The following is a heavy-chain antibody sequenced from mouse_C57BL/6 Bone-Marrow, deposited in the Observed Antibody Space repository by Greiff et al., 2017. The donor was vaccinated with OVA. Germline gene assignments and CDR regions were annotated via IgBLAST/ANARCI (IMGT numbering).Heavy chain of an antibody. J-gene: IGHJ2*01. D-gene: IGHD4-1*01. Sequence: VQPQQPGAELVKPGASVKLSCKASGYTFTSYWMQWVKQRPGQGLEWIGEIDPSDSYTNYNQKFKGKATLTVDTSSSTAYMQLSSLTSEDSAVYYCAGLGRDYWGQGTTLTVSS. V-gene: IGHV1-50*01. CDR3: AGLGRDY. CDR1: GYTFTSYW. CDR2: IDPSDSYT.